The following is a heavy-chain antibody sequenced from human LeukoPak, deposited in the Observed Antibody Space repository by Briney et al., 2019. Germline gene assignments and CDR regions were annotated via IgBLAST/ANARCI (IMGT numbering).Heavy chain of an antibody. D-gene: IGHD7-27*01. CDR2: ISSSSSYI. V-gene: IGHV3-21*01. CDR3: ARVAPTGDLDY. Sequence: GGSLRLSCAASGFTFSSYTMNWVRQAPGKGLEWVSSISSSSSYIYYADSVKGRFTISRDNAKNSLYLQMNSLRAEDTAVYYCARVAPTGDLDYWGQGTLVTVSS. J-gene: IGHJ4*02. CDR1: GFTFSSYT.